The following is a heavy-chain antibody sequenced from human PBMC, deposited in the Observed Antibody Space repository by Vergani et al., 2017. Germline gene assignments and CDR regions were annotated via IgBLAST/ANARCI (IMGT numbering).Heavy chain of an antibody. J-gene: IGHJ6*02. CDR1: GFTFSSYA. V-gene: IGHV3-23*01. CDR3: AKDLEVVLLWFGELLSNYYYYSGMDV. CDR2: ISGSGGST. Sequence: EVQLLESGGGLVQPGGSLRLSCAASGFTFSSYAMSWVRQAPGKGLEWVSAISGSGGSTYYADSVKGRFTISRDNSKNTLYLQMNSLIAEATSVYYCAKDLEVVLLWFGELLSNYYYYSGMDVWGQGTTVTVSS. D-gene: IGHD3-10*01.